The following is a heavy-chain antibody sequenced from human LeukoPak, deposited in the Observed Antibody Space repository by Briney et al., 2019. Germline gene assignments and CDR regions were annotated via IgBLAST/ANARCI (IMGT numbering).Heavy chain of an antibody. Sequence: GGSLRLSCAASGFTVSSNYMSWVRQAPGKGLEWVAVISMDGIQEYYADSVKGRFSISRDNSKNTLYLQMNSLRSEDTAVYYCAREVYSYALDALDLWGQGTMVTVSS. J-gene: IGHJ3*01. CDR3: AREVYSYALDALDL. CDR2: ISMDGIQE. CDR1: GFTVSSNY. V-gene: IGHV3-30*03. D-gene: IGHD5-18*01.